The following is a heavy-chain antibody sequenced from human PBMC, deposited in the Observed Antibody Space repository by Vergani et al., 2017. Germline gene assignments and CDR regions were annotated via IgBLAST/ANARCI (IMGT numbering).Heavy chain of an antibody. CDR2: ISYDGSNK. CDR3: SKDSIDYCDSYGRDYYYYYMDV. V-gene: IGHV3-30*18. CDR1: GFTFSSYG. J-gene: IGHJ6*03. Sequence: QVQLVESGGGVVQPGRSLRLSCAASGFTFSSYGMHWVRQAPGKGLEWVAVISYDGSNKYYADSVKGRFTISRDNSKNTLYLQMNSLRAEDTAVYYCSKDSIDYCDSYGRDYYYYYMDVWGKGTTVTVSS. D-gene: IGHD4-17*01.